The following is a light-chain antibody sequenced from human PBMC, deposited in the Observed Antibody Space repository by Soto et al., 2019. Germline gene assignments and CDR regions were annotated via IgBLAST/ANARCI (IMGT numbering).Light chain of an antibody. CDR3: QQYGSSHLVT. CDR1: QSVSSSY. V-gene: IGKV3-20*01. Sequence: EIVLTQSPGTLSLSPGERATLSCRASQSVSSSYLACYQQKPGQAPRLLIYGASSRATGIPDRFSGSGSGTDFTLTISRLEPEDFAVYYCQQYGSSHLVTFGGGTKVEIK. J-gene: IGKJ4*01. CDR2: GAS.